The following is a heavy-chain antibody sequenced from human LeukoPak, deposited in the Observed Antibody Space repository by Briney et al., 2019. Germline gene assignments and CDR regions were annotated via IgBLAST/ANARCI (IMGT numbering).Heavy chain of an antibody. Sequence: GGSVRHFCAASGFTFSTYSMNWVRQAPGKGLEWVSSISSGSSYIYYADSVKGRFTISRDNAKNSLSLQMNGLRAEDTAVYYCARDHHLIRGPFDYCGQGNLVTVSS. CDR1: GFTFSTYS. V-gene: IGHV3-21*01. D-gene: IGHD3-22*01. CDR3: ARDHHLIRGPFDY. CDR2: ISSGSSYI. J-gene: IGHJ4*02.